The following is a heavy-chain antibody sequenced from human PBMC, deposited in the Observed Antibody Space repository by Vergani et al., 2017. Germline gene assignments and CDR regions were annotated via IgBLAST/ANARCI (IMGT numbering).Heavy chain of an antibody. CDR3: AKDMTRDYGDYYYYYGMDV. J-gene: IGHJ6*02. CDR2: ISYDGSNK. CDR1: GFTFSSYG. Sequence: QVQLLESGGGVVQPGRSLRLSCAASGFTFSSYGMHWVRQAPGKGLEWVAVISYDGSNKYYADSVKGRFTISRDNSKNTLYLQMNSLRAEDTAVYYCAKDMTRDYGDYYYYYGMDVWGQGTTVTVSS. V-gene: IGHV3-30*18. D-gene: IGHD4-17*01.